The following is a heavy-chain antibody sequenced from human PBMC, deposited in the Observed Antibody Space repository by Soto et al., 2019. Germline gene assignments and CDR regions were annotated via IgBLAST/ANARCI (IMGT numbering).Heavy chain of an antibody. V-gene: IGHV3-9*01. CDR3: ARDNGMAGSFDP. D-gene: IGHD2-8*01. CDR1: GFTFDDYA. Sequence: EVQLVESGGGLVQPGRSLRLSCAASGFTFDDYAMHWVRQAPGKGLEWVSGISWNSGSIGYADSVKGRFTISRDNAKNSLYLQMNSLRAEDTALYYCARDNGMAGSFDPWGQGTLVTVSS. J-gene: IGHJ5*02. CDR2: ISWNSGSI.